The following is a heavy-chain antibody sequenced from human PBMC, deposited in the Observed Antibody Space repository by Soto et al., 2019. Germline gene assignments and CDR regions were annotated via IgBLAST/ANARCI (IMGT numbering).Heavy chain of an antibody. CDR1: GFTFSTYA. J-gene: IGHJ6*02. CDR3: TCGGLYRMDV. V-gene: IGHV3-23*01. D-gene: IGHD2-8*01. CDR2: ISDSAGST. Sequence: EVQLLETGGGLVQPGGSLRLSCAASGFTFSTYATSWHSWVRQAPGKGLEWVSTISDSAGSTYYADSVKGRFTFSRENSKTTVYLQMNSLRAEDTGVYYCTCGGLYRMDVWGQGTTVTVSS.